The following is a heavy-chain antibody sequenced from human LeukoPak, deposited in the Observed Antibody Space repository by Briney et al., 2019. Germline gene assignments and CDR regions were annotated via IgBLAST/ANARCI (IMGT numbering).Heavy chain of an antibody. CDR3: SRHDHTNNMGLY. D-gene: IGHD2-8*01. J-gene: IGHJ4*02. CDR1: GGSISNYF. V-gene: IGHV4-4*09. CDR2: IYPGGIT. Sequence: SETLSLTCTVSGGSISNYFWSWIRQPPGGGLEWIAYIYPGGITNYNPSLESRVTISVDTSKNQCSLRLSSVTAADTAVYYCSRHDHTNNMGLYWGQGILVTVSA.